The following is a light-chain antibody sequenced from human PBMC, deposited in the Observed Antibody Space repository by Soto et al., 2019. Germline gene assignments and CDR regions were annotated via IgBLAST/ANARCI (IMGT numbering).Light chain of an antibody. CDR2: DVT. CDR1: SSNVGNFNV. V-gene: IGLV2-23*02. J-gene: IGLJ1*01. CDR3: CSYAGSGTNV. Sequence: QSVLAQPASVSGSPGQSITISCTGTSSNVGNFNVVSWYQQHPGKAPKVIIYDVTERPSGVSNRFSGSKSGNTAFLTISGLQAEDEADYYCCSYAGSGTNVFGTGTKVTVL.